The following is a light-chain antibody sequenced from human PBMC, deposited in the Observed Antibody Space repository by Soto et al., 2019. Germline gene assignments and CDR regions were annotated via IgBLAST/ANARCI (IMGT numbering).Light chain of an antibody. V-gene: IGKV3-15*01. J-gene: IGKJ1*01. CDR2: GAS. CDR3: QQYNNWPPWT. Sequence: EIVMTQSPATLSVSPGEGATLSCRASQSISSNLAWYQQKPGQAPRLLIYGASTRATGSPARCSGSGSGTEFTLTISSLQAEDVAVYYCQQYNNWPPWTFGQGTKVDIK. CDR1: QSISSN.